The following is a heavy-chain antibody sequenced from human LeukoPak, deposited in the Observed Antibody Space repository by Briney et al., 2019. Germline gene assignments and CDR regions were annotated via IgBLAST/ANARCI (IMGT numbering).Heavy chain of an antibody. Sequence: TSETLSLTCSVSGGSVRSISDYWGWIRQSPGQGLEWIGSIDYSGSTYRNPSLKSRVTISLDTSKNQFSLRLSSVTAADTALYFCARQKQWLPRYYFDYWGRGSLVTVSS. CDR3: ARQKQWLPRYYFDY. D-gene: IGHD6-19*01. CDR1: GGSVRSISDY. CDR2: IDYSGST. V-gene: IGHV4-39*01. J-gene: IGHJ4*02.